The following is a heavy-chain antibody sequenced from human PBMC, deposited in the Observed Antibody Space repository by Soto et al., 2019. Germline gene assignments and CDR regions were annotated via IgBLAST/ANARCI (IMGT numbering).Heavy chain of an antibody. J-gene: IGHJ4*02. D-gene: IGHD4-17*01. CDR3: TTVTTVDYYFDY. V-gene: IGHV3-72*01. CDR2: IRKKTNSYTT. CDR1: GFVFSDYG. Sequence: GGSLRLSCAASGFVFSDYGMHWVRQAPGKGLEWVGRIRKKTNSYTTEYAASVKGRFIISRDDSTNSLYLQMSSLKTEDTAVYYCTTVTTVDYYFDYWGQGTLVTVSS.